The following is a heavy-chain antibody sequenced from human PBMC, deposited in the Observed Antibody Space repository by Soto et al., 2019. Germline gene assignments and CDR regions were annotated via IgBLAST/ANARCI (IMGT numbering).Heavy chain of an antibody. Sequence: QVQLQESGPGLVKPSETLSLTCTVSGGSMDDFYWSWIRQSPGKGLEWIGYIYYRGSTYYNHSLKSRVTISVDTSKSQFSLKLNSVTAADTAVYYCARESGENWTYEAHWGQGTLVTVSS. V-gene: IGHV4-59*01. CDR3: ARESGENWTYEAH. D-gene: IGHD1-7*01. CDR1: GGSMDDFY. CDR2: IYYRGST. J-gene: IGHJ1*01.